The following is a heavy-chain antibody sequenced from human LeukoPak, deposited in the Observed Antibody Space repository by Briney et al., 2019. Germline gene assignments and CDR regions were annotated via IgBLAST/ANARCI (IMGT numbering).Heavy chain of an antibody. CDR3: ARGRESHGHYSHF. Sequence: GASVKVSCKASGGTFNNYAINWVRQAPGQGLEGMGGIFPLFETTNYAQGFRGRVTITADDSTSTAYMELNSLRTEDTAVYYCARGRESHGHYSHFWGQGTLVTVSS. J-gene: IGHJ4*02. D-gene: IGHD1-26*01. CDR1: GGTFNNYA. CDR2: IFPLFETT. V-gene: IGHV1-69*13.